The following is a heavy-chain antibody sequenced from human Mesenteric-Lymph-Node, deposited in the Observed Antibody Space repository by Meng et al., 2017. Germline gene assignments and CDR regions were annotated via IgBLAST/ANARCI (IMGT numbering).Heavy chain of an antibody. D-gene: IGHD2-21*02. Sequence: GESLKISCAASGFIFSRYAMTWVRQAPGKGLEWVSSIRGSGATYYADSVRGRFIVSRDNSKNTLHLQMNSLRDDDAAVYFCAKTGGDNDWDHGLEVWGPGTTVTVSS. CDR1: GFIFSRYA. V-gene: IGHV3-23*01. J-gene: IGHJ6*02. CDR2: IRGSGAT. CDR3: AKTGGDNDWDHGLEV.